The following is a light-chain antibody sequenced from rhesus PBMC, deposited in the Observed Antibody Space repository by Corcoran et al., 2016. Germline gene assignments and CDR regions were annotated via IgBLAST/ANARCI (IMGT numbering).Light chain of an antibody. Sequence: QAALTQSPPVSGSPGQSVTISCTGTSSDIGGYNRVSWYQQHPGKAPKLMIYEVSKRPSGVSDRFSGSKSGNTASLTISGLQAEDEADYYCSSYASSSAYIFGDGTRLTVL. J-gene: IGLJ1*01. CDR3: SSYASSSAYI. V-gene: IGLV2-13*02. CDR1: SSDIGGYNR. CDR2: EVS.